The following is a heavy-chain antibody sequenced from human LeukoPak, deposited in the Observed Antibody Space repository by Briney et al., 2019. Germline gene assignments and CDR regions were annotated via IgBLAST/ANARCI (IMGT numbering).Heavy chain of an antibody. CDR3: ARSDYGDYVWDY. CDR2: INHSGST. J-gene: IGHJ4*02. V-gene: IGHV4-34*01. D-gene: IGHD4-17*01. Sequence: SETLSLTCAVYGGSFSGYYWSWLRQPPGKGLEWIGEINHSGSTNYNPSLKSRVTISVGTSKNQFSLKLSSVTAADTAVYYCARSDYGDYVWDYWGQGTLVTVSS. CDR1: GGSFSGYY.